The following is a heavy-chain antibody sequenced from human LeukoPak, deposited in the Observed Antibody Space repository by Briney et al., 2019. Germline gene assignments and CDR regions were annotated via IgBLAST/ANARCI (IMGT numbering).Heavy chain of an antibody. CDR1: GFTFSSYG. Sequence: GGSLRLSCAASGFTFSSYGMHWVRQALGKGLEWVAFIRYDGSNKYYADSVKGRFTISRDNSKNTLYLQMNSLRAEDTAVYYCAKWSVYSSSSSYWGQGTLVTVSS. CDR2: IRYDGSNK. CDR3: AKWSVYSSSSSY. J-gene: IGHJ4*02. D-gene: IGHD6-13*01. V-gene: IGHV3-30*02.